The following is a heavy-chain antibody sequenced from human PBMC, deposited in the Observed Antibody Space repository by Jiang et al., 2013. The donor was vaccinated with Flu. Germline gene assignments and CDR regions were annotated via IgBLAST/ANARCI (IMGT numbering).Heavy chain of an antibody. Sequence: KPSETLSLTCAVYGGSFSGYYWSWIRQPPGKGLEWIGEINHSGSTNYNPSLKSRVTISVDTSKNQFSLKLSSVTAADTAVYYCASLGTSIAARYYYYYYMDVWGKGTTVTVSS. D-gene: IGHD6-6*01. CDR1: GGSFSGYY. CDR2: INHSGST. CDR3: ASLGTSIAARYYYYYYMDV. J-gene: IGHJ6*03. V-gene: IGHV4-34*01.